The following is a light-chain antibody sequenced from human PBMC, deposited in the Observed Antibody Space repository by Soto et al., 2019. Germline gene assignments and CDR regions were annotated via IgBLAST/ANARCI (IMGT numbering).Light chain of an antibody. V-gene: IGLV2-23*02. CDR3: CSYGGSYV. CDR1: SSDVGSYNL. J-gene: IGLJ7*01. Sequence: QSVLTQPASVSGSPGQSITISCTGTSSDVGSYNLVSWYQQHPGKAPKVMIYEVSKRPSGVSNRFSGSKSGNTASLTISGLEAEDEEDYYCCSYGGSYVFGPGTQLTVL. CDR2: EVS.